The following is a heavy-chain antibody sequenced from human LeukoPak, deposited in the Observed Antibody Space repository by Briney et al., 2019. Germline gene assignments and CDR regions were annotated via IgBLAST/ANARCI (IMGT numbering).Heavy chain of an antibody. CDR1: GYTFTSYG. CDR3: ARPYSSSSYYYGMDV. J-gene: IGHJ6*02. D-gene: IGHD6-6*01. CDR2: IIPIFGTA. V-gene: IGHV1-69*13. Sequence: GASVKVSCKASGYTFTSYGISWVRQAPGQGLEWMGGIIPIFGTANYAQKFQGRVTITADESTSTAYMELSSLRSEDTAVYYCARPYSSSSYYYGMDVWGQGTTVTVSS.